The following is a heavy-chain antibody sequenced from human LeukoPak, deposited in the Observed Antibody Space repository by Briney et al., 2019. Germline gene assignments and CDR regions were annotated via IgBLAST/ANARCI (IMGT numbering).Heavy chain of an antibody. D-gene: IGHD6-13*01. J-gene: IGHJ4*02. Sequence: GGSLRLSCAASGFPFSSYSMNWVRQAPGKGLEWVSSISSSSYIYYADSVKGRFTISRDNAKNSLYLQMNSLRAEDTAVYYCARGSSWYYFDYWGQGTLVTVSS. CDR2: ISSSSYI. CDR1: GFPFSSYS. CDR3: ARGSSWYYFDY. V-gene: IGHV3-21*01.